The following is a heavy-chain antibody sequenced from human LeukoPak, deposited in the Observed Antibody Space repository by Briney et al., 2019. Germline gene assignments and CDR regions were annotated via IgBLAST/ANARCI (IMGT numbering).Heavy chain of an antibody. CDR2: ITDSGGST. Sequence: GGSLRLSCAASGFTFTSYAMSWVRQAPGKGLEWVSAITDSGGSTFYADSAKGRFTISRDNSRNTLSVQMNSLRAEDTAVYYCVKDYGPKQLVFFDSWGQGTLVTVSS. CDR1: GFTFTSYA. V-gene: IGHV3-23*01. D-gene: IGHD6-13*01. J-gene: IGHJ4*02. CDR3: VKDYGPKQLVFFDS.